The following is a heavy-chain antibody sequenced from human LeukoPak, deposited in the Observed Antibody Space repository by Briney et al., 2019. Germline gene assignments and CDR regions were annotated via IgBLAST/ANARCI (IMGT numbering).Heavy chain of an antibody. V-gene: IGHV1-2*02. J-gene: IGHJ3*02. CDR3: ARTAQFGVVEDAFDI. CDR1: GYTFTGYY. Sequence: ASVKVSCKASGYTFTGYYMHWVRQASGQGLEWMGWITPNSGSTNYAQKFQGRVTMTRDTSISTAYMELSKLRSDDTAVYYCARTAQFGVVEDAFDIWGQGTMVTVSS. CDR2: ITPNSGST. D-gene: IGHD3-3*01.